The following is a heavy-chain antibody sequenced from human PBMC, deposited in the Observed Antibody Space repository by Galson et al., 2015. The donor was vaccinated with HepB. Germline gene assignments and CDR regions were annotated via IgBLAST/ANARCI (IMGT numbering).Heavy chain of an antibody. D-gene: IGHD6-13*01. Sequence: QSGAEVKKPGESLKISCKGSGYSFPTYWIGWVRQMPGKGLEWMGTIYPGDSDTRYSPSLQGQVTISVDKSISTAFLQWSSLKASDIAMYYCARISAPAGTGEDAFDVWGQGTMVTVSS. CDR2: IYPGDSDT. V-gene: IGHV5-51*03. CDR1: GYSFPTYW. J-gene: IGHJ3*01. CDR3: ARISAPAGTGEDAFDV.